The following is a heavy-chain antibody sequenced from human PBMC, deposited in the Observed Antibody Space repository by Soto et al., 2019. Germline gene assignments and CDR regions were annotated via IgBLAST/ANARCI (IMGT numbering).Heavy chain of an antibody. CDR3: ASRGKNDYGDYEAAFDI. J-gene: IGHJ3*02. V-gene: IGHV1-18*01. Sequence: QGQLVQSGAEVKKPGASVKVSCKASGYTFTSYGISWVRQAPGQGLEWMGWISAYNGNTNYAQKLQGRVTMTTDTSTSTANMDLRIMGSDETAVYYCASRGKNDYGDYEAAFDIWGQGTMVTVSS. D-gene: IGHD4-17*01. CDR1: GYTFTSYG. CDR2: ISAYNGNT.